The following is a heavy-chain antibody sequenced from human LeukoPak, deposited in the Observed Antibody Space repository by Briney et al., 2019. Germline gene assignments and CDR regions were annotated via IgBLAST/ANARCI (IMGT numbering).Heavy chain of an antibody. Sequence: GGSLRLSCAASGFTFSNYVMSWVRQAPGKGLEWVSGISGSGDSTYYADSVKGRFTISRDNSKDTLYLQMNSLRVEDTAAYYCAKVRAPSGWFNSDYWGQGTLVTVSS. J-gene: IGHJ4*02. CDR2: ISGSGDST. CDR3: AKVRAPSGWFNSDY. D-gene: IGHD6-19*01. V-gene: IGHV3-23*01. CDR1: GFTFSNYV.